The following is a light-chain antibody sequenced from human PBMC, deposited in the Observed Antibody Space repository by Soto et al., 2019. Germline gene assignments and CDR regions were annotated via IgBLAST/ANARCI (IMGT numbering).Light chain of an antibody. Sequence: GDRVTITCRVSQSISSYLNWYQQKPGKAPKLLIYAASSLQSGVPSRFSGSGSGTDFTLTISSLQPEDFATYYCQQSYSTPYTFGQGTKLEIK. CDR1: QSISSY. V-gene: IGKV1-39*01. CDR3: QQSYSTPYT. J-gene: IGKJ2*01. CDR2: AAS.